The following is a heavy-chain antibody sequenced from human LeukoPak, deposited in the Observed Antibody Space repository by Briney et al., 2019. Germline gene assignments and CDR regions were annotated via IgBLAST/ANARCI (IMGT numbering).Heavy chain of an antibody. J-gene: IGHJ4*02. V-gene: IGHV3-23*01. CDR2: ISGRADSS. D-gene: IGHD5-12*01. CDR1: GFIFSSYA. Sequence: GESLRLSCVASGFIFSSYAMTWVRQTPGKGLEWVSGISGRADSSYYADSVKGRFTISRDNSKNTLYLQMNSLRADDTAVYYCAKLTVATFRSLFDSWGQGTLVAVSS. CDR3: AKLTVATFRSLFDS.